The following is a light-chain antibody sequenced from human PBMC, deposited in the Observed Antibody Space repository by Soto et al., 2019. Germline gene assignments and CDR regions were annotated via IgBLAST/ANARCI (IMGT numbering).Light chain of an antibody. CDR2: TVS. Sequence: DIQLTQSPSFLSASVGARLTITCRASQDIRSSLAWYQQKPGKAPNLLIYTVSTLQCGVPSRFSGSRSGTEFTLTISSLQPEDFATYYCQQFNSSPFTFGGGTKVEI. V-gene: IGKV1-9*01. CDR1: QDIRSS. CDR3: QQFNSSPFT. J-gene: IGKJ4*01.